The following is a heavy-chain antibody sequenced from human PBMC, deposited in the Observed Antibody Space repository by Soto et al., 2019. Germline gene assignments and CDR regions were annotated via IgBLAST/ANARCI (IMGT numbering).Heavy chain of an antibody. CDR1: GYTFTSYA. V-gene: IGHV1-3*01. Sequence: SVKVSCKPSGYTFTSYAMHWVRQAPGQRIEWMGWINAGNGNTKYSQKLQSRVTITRDTSASTAYMELSSLRSEDTALFYCARLRIVRGLPTLGYYYGMDVWGQGTTVTVSS. CDR2: INAGNGNT. J-gene: IGHJ6*02. D-gene: IGHD3-10*01. CDR3: ARLRIVRGLPTLGYYYGMDV.